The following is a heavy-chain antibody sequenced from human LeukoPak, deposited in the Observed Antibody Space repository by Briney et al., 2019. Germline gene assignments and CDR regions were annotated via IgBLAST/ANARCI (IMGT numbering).Heavy chain of an antibody. V-gene: IGHV1-69*04. J-gene: IGHJ3*02. CDR1: GYTFTSYD. CDR2: IIPILGIA. Sequence: ASVKVSCKASGYTFTSYDINWVRQAPGQGLEWMGRIIPILGIANYAQKFQGRVTITADKSTSTAYMELSSLRSEDTAVYYCARLSGVVVVNYAFDIWGQGTMVTVSS. CDR3: ARLSGVVVVNYAFDI. D-gene: IGHD3-22*01.